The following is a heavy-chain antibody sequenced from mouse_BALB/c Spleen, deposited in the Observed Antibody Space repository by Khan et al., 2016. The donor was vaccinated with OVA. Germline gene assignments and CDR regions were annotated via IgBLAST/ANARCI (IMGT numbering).Heavy chain of an antibody. V-gene: IGHV3-8*02. J-gene: IGHJ3*01. CDR3: ARSTYRYAIAY. D-gene: IGHD2-14*01. Sequence: EVQLQESGPSLVKPSQTLSLTCSVSGDSITSGYWSWIRKFPGIKLEYMGYMIYTGYTDYNPSLKSRLAITRHTSKNQYYLQLTSVTTEDTATYSCARSTYRYAIAYWGQGTRVTVSA. CDR1: GDSITSGY. CDR2: MIYTGYT.